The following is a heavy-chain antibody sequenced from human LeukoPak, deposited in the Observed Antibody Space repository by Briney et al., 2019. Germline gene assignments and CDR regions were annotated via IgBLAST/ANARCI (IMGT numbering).Heavy chain of an antibody. CDR2: IYYSGST. Sequence: SETLSLTCGVYGGSFSGYYWTWIRQPPGKGLEWIGSIYYSGSTYYNPSLKSRVTISVDTSKNQFSLKLSSVTAADTAVYYCARHESIAAAGTFDYWGQGTLVTVSS. CDR1: GGSFSGYY. V-gene: IGHV4-34*01. J-gene: IGHJ4*02. CDR3: ARHESIAAAGTFDY. D-gene: IGHD6-13*01.